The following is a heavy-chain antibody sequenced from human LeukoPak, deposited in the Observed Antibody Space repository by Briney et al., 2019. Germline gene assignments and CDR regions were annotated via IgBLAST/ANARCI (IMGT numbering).Heavy chain of an antibody. CDR2: IYHSGST. CDR1: GGSISSSNW. J-gene: IGHJ4*02. CDR3: ARADGIAVADY. V-gene: IGHV4-4*02. D-gene: IGHD6-19*01. Sequence: SETLSLTCAVSGGSISSSNWWSWVRQPPGKGLEWIGEIYHSGSTNYNPSLKSRVTISVDTSKNQFSLKLSSVTAADTAVYYCARADGIAVADYWGQGTLVTVSS.